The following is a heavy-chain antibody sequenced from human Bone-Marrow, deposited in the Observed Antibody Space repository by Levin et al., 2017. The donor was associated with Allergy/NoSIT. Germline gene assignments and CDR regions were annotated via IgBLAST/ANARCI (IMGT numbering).Heavy chain of an antibody. CDR2: MSSSGNTI. CDR1: GFTFGDYY. V-gene: IGHV3-11*01. CDR3: ATTTVVTPEVFFDS. J-gene: IGHJ4*02. D-gene: IGHD4-23*01. Sequence: GGSLRLSCAASGFTFGDYYMNWIRQAPGKGLEWVSQMSSSGNTIFYADSVKGRFTISRDNAKNSLYLQMKSLRADDTAVYYCATTTVVTPEVFFDSWGQGTLVTVSS.